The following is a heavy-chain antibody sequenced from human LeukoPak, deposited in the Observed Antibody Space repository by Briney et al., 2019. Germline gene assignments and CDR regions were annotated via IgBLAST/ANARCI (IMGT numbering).Heavy chain of an antibody. Sequence: SETLSLTCAVYGGSFSGYYWSWIRQPPGKGLEWIGSIYYSGSTYYNPSLKSRVTISVDTSKNQFSLKLSSVTAADTAVYYCARVSGSYGEYYYYYGMDVWGQGTTVTVSS. J-gene: IGHJ6*02. V-gene: IGHV4-34*01. CDR2: IYYSGST. D-gene: IGHD1-26*01. CDR3: ARVSGSYGEYYYYYGMDV. CDR1: GGSFSGYY.